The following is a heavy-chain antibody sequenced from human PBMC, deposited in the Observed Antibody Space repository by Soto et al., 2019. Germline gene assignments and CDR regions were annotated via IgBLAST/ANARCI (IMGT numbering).Heavy chain of an antibody. CDR3: ARVIMDV. Sequence: GGSLRLSCAVSGFTFRSYGMHWVRQAPGKGLEWVAAISYDESNRFYGDSVKGRFTISRDNSKNSLYLQMNSLRDEDTAVYYCARVIMDVWGQGTTVTVSS. V-gene: IGHV3-30*03. J-gene: IGHJ6*02. CDR1: GFTFRSYG. CDR2: ISYDESNR.